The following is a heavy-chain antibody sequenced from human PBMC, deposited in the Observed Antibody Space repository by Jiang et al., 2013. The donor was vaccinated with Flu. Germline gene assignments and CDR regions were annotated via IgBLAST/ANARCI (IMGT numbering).Heavy chain of an antibody. J-gene: IGHJ2*01. CDR3: ARKYYYDSSGYPHGWYFDL. CDR1: GGTFSSYA. CDR2: IIPIFGTA. D-gene: IGHD3-22*01. Sequence: GAEVKKPGSSVKVSCKASGGTFSSYAISWVRQAPGQGLEWMGGIIPIFGTANYAQKFQGRVTITADESTSTAYMELSSLRSEDTAVYYCARKYYYDSSGYPHGWYFDLWGRGTLVTVSS. V-gene: IGHV1-69*01.